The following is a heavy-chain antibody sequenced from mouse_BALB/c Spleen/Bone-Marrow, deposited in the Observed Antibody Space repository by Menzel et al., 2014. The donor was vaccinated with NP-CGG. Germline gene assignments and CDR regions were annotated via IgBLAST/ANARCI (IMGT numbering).Heavy chain of an antibody. CDR1: GFGFSSYD. CDR3: ARHMIRGFAY. CDR2: ISSGGGST. D-gene: IGHD2-4*01. V-gene: IGHV5-12-1*01. Sequence: EVQRVESGGGLVKPGGSLKLSCAASGFGFSSYDMSWVRQTPEKRLEWVAYISSGGGSTYYSDTVKGRFTISRDNAKNTLYLEMSSLKSEDTAMYYCARHMIRGFAYWGQGTLVTVSA. J-gene: IGHJ3*01.